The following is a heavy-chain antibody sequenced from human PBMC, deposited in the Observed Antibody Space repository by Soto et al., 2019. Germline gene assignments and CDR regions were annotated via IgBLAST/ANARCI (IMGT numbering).Heavy chain of an antibody. D-gene: IGHD6-19*01. CDR1: GFTFSSSW. V-gene: IGHV3-74*01. J-gene: IGHJ4*02. Sequence: EVQLVESGGGLVQPGGSLRLSCAASGFTFSSSWMHWVRQAPGKGLVWVSRINSDGSRTNYADSVKGRFTISRDNAKNTLYLHMNSLRAEDTALYYCARGPTGWYGYDYWGQGTLVTVSS. CDR2: INSDGSRT. CDR3: ARGPTGWYGYDY.